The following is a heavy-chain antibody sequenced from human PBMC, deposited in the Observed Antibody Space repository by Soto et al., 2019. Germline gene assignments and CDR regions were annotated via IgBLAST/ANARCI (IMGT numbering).Heavy chain of an antibody. V-gene: IGHV3-23*01. D-gene: IGHD3-10*01. CDR2: ISGGGDTT. Sequence: EVQLLESGGGLVQPGGSLRLSCAASGFTFNNYAMTWVRQAPGKGLEWVSAISGGGDTTSYADSVKGRFTVSRDGSKNTLYLQMSSLRAEDTAIYYCAKGRGGSGSLTPLVDFWGQGTLVTVSS. CDR3: AKGRGGSGSLTPLVDF. J-gene: IGHJ4*02. CDR1: GFTFNNYA.